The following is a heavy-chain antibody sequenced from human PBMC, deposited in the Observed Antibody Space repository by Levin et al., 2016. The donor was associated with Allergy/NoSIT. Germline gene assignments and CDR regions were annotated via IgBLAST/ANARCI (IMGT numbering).Heavy chain of an antibody. D-gene: IGHD1-14*01. V-gene: IGHV6-1*01. CDR3: ARGDWYNWNHSPGNWFDP. J-gene: IGHJ5*02. Sequence: WIRQSPSRGLEWLGRTYYRSKWYNDYAVSVKSRITINPDTSKNQFSLQLNSVTPEDTAVYYCARGDWYNWNHSPGNWFDPWGQGTLVTVSS. CDR2: TYYRSKWYN.